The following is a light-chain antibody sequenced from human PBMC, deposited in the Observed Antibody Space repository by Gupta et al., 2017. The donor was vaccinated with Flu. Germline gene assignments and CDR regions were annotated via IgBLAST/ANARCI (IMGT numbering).Light chain of an antibody. CDR1: QSINRW. V-gene: IGKV1-5*03. CDR2: SAS. J-gene: IGKJ1*01. CDR3: QRYDKYSWT. Sequence: GVTITCRASQSINRWLAWYQHTPGTAPKLLLYSASILETGVPSRFSGTGTGPEFTLTIDSLQPQDFATYYCQRYDKYSWTFGQGTKVEI.